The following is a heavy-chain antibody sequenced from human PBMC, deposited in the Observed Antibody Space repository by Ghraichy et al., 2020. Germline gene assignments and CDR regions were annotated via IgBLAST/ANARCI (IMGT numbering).Heavy chain of an antibody. CDR3: EREPYSCSGGTCYTGYFDS. CDR1: GGSLNNDY. V-gene: IGHV4-59*01. J-gene: IGHJ4*02. Sequence: ESLNITCTVSGGSLNNDYWSWIRQPPGKGLEWIGFIHSSGSTSYNPSLESRITISLDTSKNQISLKVRSVTAADTAIYFCEREPYSCSGGTCYTGYFDSWGQGILVAVSS. D-gene: IGHD2-15*01. CDR2: IHSSGST.